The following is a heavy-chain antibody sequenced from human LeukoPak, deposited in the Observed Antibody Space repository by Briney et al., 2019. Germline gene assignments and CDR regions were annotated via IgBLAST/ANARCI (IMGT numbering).Heavy chain of an antibody. CDR3: ARNYYDSSGYQESTFNY. CDR2: IWYDGGYK. V-gene: IGHV3-33*08. Sequence: PGGSLRLSCAASGFTFSTYWMHWVRQAPGKGLEWVAGIWYDGGYKYYGDSVKGRFTISRDNSKNTLFLQMDSLRAEDTAVYYCARNYYDSSGYQESTFNYWGQGTLVTVSS. CDR1: GFTFSTYW. D-gene: IGHD3-22*01. J-gene: IGHJ4*02.